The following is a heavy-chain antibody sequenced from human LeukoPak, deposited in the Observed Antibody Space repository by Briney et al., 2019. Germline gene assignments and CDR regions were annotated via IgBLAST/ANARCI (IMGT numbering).Heavy chain of an antibody. CDR3: ARPDCSGGSCYSSGAFDI. V-gene: IGHV3-48*01. J-gene: IGHJ3*02. D-gene: IGHD2-15*01. Sequence: PGGSLRLSCAASGFTFSSYSMNWVRQAPGKGLEWVSYISSSSSTIYYADSVKGRLTISRDNAKNSLYLQMNSLRAEDTAVYYCARPDCSGGSCYSSGAFDIWGQGTMVTVS. CDR2: ISSSSSTI. CDR1: GFTFSSYS.